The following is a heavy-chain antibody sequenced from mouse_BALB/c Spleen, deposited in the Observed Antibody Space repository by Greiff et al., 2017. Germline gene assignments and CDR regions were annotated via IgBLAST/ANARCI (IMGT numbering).Heavy chain of an antibody. CDR2: IRLKSNNYAT. V-gene: IGHV6-6*02. Sequence: EVKLMESGGGLVQPGGSMKLSCVASGFTFSNYWMNWVRQSPEKGLEWVAEIRLKSNNYATHYAESVKGRFTISRDDSKSSVYLQMNNLRAEDTGIYYCTPLLVVASPFDYWGQGTTLTVSS. CDR1: GFTFSNYW. J-gene: IGHJ2*01. D-gene: IGHD1-1*01. CDR3: TPLLVVASPFDY.